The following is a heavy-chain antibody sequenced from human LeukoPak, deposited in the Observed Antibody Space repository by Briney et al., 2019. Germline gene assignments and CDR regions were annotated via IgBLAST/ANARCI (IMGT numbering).Heavy chain of an antibody. Sequence: ASVKVSCKASGYTFTSYYMHWVRQAPGQGLEWMGIINPSGGSTSYAQKFQGRVTMTRDTSTSTVYMELSSLRSEDTAVHYCARSMVRVPGDPWGQGTLVTVSS. CDR1: GYTFTSYY. CDR2: INPSGGST. V-gene: IGHV1-46*03. D-gene: IGHD3-10*01. J-gene: IGHJ5*02. CDR3: ARSMVRVPGDP.